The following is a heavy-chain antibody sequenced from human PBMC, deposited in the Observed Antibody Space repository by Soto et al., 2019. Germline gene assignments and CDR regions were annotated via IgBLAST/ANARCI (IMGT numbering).Heavy chain of an antibody. CDR1: GDSVSSNSAA. Sequence: SQTLSLTCAISGDSVSSNSAAWNRIRQSPSRGLEWLGRTYYRSKWYNDYAVSVKSRITINPDTSKNQFSLQLNSVTPEDTAVYYCARDRYYDSSGYYHGPGMDVWGQGTTVTVSS. D-gene: IGHD3-22*01. V-gene: IGHV6-1*01. J-gene: IGHJ6*02. CDR2: TYYRSKWYN. CDR3: ARDRYYDSSGYYHGPGMDV.